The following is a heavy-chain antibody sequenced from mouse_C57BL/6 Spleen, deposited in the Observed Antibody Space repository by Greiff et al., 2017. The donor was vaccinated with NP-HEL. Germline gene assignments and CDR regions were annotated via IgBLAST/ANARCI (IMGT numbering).Heavy chain of an antibody. D-gene: IGHD1-1*01. J-gene: IGHJ1*03. CDR1: GFTFSSYA. CDR2: ISDGGSYT. Sequence: EVKLVESGGGLVKPGGSLKLSCAASGFTFSSYAMSWVRQTPEKRLEWVATISDGGSYTYYPDNVKGRFTISRDNAKNNLYLQMSHLKSEDTAMYYCARDDGSSYWYFDVWGTGTTVTVSS. CDR3: ARDDGSSYWYFDV. V-gene: IGHV5-4*01.